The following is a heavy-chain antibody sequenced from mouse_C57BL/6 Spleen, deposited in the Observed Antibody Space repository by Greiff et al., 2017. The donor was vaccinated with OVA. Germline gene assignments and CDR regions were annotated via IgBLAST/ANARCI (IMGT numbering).Heavy chain of an antibody. Sequence: QVQLKESGAELVKPGASVKISCKASGYAFSSYWMNWVKQRPGKGLEWIGQIYPGDGDTNYNGKFKGKATLTADKSSSTAYMQLSSLTSEDSAVYFCARSGTAQADAMDYWGQGTSVTVSS. CDR2: IYPGDGDT. CDR3: ARSGTAQADAMDY. V-gene: IGHV1-80*01. J-gene: IGHJ4*01. CDR1: GYAFSSYW. D-gene: IGHD3-2*02.